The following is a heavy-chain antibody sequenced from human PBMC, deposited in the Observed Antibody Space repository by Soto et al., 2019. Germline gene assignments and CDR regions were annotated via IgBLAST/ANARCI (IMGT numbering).Heavy chain of an antibody. CDR1: SGSINSSNW. Sequence: QVQLQESGPGLVKPSGTLSLTCAVSSGSINSSNWWSWVRQPPGKGLEWIGEIYHSGTTNYSPSLRSRVTISVDKSKNQFSLKLSSVTAADMAVYFCARVGRFCSGGSCIDQFDSWGQGTLVTVSS. J-gene: IGHJ4*02. CDR3: ARVGRFCSGGSCIDQFDS. D-gene: IGHD2-15*01. CDR2: IYHSGTT. V-gene: IGHV4-4*02.